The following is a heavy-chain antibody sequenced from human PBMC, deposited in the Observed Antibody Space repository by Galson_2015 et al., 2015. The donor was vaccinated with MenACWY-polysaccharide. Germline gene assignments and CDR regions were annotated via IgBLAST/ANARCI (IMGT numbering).Heavy chain of an antibody. D-gene: IGHD6-13*01. CDR1: GGSISSYY. J-gene: IGHJ5*02. V-gene: IGHV4-59*12. CDR3: AREDSSSWPHNWFDP. Sequence: SETLSLTCTVSGGSISSYYWSWIRQPPGKGLEWIGYTYYSGSTNYNPSLKSRVTISVDTSKNQFSLKLSSVTAADTAVYYCAREDSSSWPHNWFDPWGQGTLVTVSS. CDR2: TYYSGST.